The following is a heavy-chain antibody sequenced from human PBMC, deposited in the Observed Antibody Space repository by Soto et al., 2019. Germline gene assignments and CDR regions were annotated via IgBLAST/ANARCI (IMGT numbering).Heavy chain of an antibody. CDR3: ARDGYCSGGTCYSAGFDY. V-gene: IGHV3-53*01. CDR1: GFTVSSNY. J-gene: IGHJ4*02. D-gene: IGHD2-15*01. Sequence: GGSLRLSCAASGFTVSSNYMSWVRQAPGKGLEWVSVLYSGGSTYYADSVKGRFTISRDSSKNTLYLQMNSLRAEDTAVYYCARDGYCSGGTCYSAGFDYWGQGTLVTVSS. CDR2: LYSGGST.